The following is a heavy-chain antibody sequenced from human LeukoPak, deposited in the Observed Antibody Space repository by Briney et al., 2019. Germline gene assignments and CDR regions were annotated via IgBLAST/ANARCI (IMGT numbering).Heavy chain of an antibody. D-gene: IGHD6-13*01. Sequence: ASVKVSCKACGYTFTRFYIHWVRQAPGQGLEWMGIINPSGGSGNNAQKLQGRVTMTRDMSTSTVYMELSSLRSEDTAVYYCARGLAAAAGRRAAMMGDWGQGTLVTVSS. J-gene: IGHJ4*02. CDR3: ARGLAAAAGRRAAMMGD. CDR2: INPSGGSG. V-gene: IGHV1-46*01. CDR1: GYTFTRFY.